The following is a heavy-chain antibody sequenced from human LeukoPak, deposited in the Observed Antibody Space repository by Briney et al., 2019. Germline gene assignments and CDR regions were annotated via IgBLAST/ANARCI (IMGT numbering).Heavy chain of an antibody. CDR2: ISYSGNT. CDR1: GGSITTYY. J-gene: IGHJ4*02. V-gene: IGHV4-59*12. Sequence: SETLSLTCTVSGGSITTYYWSWIRQPPGRGLEWIGYISYSGNTNYNSSLKSRVTISVDTSKNQFSLKLSSVTAADTAVYYCAREPYYWGQGTLVTVSS. CDR3: AREPYY.